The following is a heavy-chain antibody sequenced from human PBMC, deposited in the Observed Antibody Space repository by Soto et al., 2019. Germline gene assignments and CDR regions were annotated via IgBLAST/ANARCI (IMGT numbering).Heavy chain of an antibody. CDR3: AKNVWGITIFGGMDV. CDR2: ISGSGGST. Sequence: EVQLLEYGGGLVQPGGSLRLSCAASGFTFSSYAMSWVRQAPGKGLEWVSAISGSGGSTYYADSVKGRFTISRDNSKNTLYLQMNSLRAEDTAVYYCAKNVWGITIFGGMDVWGQGTTVTVSS. V-gene: IGHV3-23*01. J-gene: IGHJ6*02. D-gene: IGHD3-9*01. CDR1: GFTFSSYA.